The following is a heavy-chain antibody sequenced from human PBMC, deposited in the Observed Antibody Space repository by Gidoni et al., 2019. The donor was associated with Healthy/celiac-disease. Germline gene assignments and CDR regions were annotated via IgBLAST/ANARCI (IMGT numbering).Heavy chain of an antibody. V-gene: IGHV1-46*04. J-gene: IGHJ5*02. Sequence: QVQLVQSGAEVKKPGASVKVSCKASGYTFTSYYMHWVRQAPGQGLEWMGIIKPSGGSTSYAQKLQGRVTMTRDTSTSTVYMELSSLRSEDTAVYYCARERPRIAARQNNWFDPWGQGTLVTVSS. D-gene: IGHD6-6*01. CDR2: IKPSGGST. CDR1: GYTFTSYY. CDR3: ARERPRIAARQNNWFDP.